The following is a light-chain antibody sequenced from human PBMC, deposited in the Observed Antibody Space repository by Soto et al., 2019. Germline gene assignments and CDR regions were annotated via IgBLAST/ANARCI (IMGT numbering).Light chain of an antibody. CDR1: QSVRSER. CDR3: QHREDWPLT. J-gene: IGKJ4*01. V-gene: IGKV3-11*01. CDR2: DAS. Sequence: TLSLSPGERATLSCRASQSVRSERLAWYQQKPGQAPRLLIYDASKRATGIPARFSGGGSGTDFTLTISSLEPEDFAVYYCQHREDWPLTFGGGTKVDIK.